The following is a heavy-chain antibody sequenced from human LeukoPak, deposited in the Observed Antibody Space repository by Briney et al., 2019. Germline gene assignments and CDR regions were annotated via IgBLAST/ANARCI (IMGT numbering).Heavy chain of an antibody. CDR3: TRDLTYYYDSSGYYCPGY. CDR2: IRSKAYGGTT. V-gene: IGHV3-49*03. Sequence: PGGSLRLSCTASGFTFGDYAMSWFRQAPGKGLEWVGFIRSKAYGGTTEYAASVKGRFTISRDDSKSIAYLQMNSLKTEDTAVYYCTRDLTYYYDSSGYYCPGYWGQGTLVTVSS. D-gene: IGHD3-22*01. J-gene: IGHJ4*02. CDR1: GFTFGDYA.